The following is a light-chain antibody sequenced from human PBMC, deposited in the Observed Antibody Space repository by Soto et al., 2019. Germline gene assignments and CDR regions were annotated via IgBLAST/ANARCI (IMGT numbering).Light chain of an antibody. CDR1: QSVSSSY. J-gene: IGKJ3*01. V-gene: IGKV3-20*01. CDR2: GAS. Sequence: EIVLTQSPGTLSLSPGERATLSCRASQSVSSSYLAWYQQKPGHAPRLRIYGASSRATGIPDRFSCSGSGTNFTLTISRLEPQDFAVYYCQQSGSSLLFHFGPGPKVDI. CDR3: QQSGSSLLFH.